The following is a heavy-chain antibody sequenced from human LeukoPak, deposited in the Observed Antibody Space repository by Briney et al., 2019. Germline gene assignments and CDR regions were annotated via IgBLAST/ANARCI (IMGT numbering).Heavy chain of an antibody. CDR2: INWNGGST. D-gene: IGHD6-13*01. Sequence: GGSLRLSCAASGFTFDDYGMSWVRQAPGKGLEWVSGINWNGGSTGYADSVKGRFTISRDNANNSLYLQMNSLRAEDTALYYCASWAAAGTKGVYWGQGTLVTVSS. CDR3: ASWAAAGTKGVY. V-gene: IGHV3-20*04. J-gene: IGHJ4*02. CDR1: GFTFDDYG.